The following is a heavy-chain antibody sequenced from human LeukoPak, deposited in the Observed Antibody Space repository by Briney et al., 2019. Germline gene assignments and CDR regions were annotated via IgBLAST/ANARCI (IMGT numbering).Heavy chain of an antibody. CDR3: TTLVPAAITGPYYYMDV. Sequence: GGSLRLSCVASGFIFNSFTMNWVRQAPGKGLEWVGRIKSKTDGGTTDYAAPVKGRFTISRDDSKNTLYLQMNSLKTEDTAVYYCTTLVPAAITGPYYYMDVWGKGTTVTVSS. J-gene: IGHJ6*03. CDR1: GFIFNSFT. CDR2: IKSKTDGGTT. D-gene: IGHD2-2*02. V-gene: IGHV3-15*01.